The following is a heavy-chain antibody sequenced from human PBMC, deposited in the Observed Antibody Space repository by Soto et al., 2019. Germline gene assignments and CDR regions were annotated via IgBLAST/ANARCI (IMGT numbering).Heavy chain of an antibody. V-gene: IGHV1-8*01. CDR1: GYTFTSCN. J-gene: IGHJ5*02. CDR2: MNPNSGNT. CDR3: ARERSAAGTGWFDP. Sequence: QVQLVQSGAEVKKPGASVKVSCKASGYTFTSCNIDWVRQATGQGLEWMGWMNPNSGNTGYAQKFQGRVTMTRNTSRSTAYMDLSSLISEDTAVYYCARERSAAGTGWFDPWGQGTLVTVSS. D-gene: IGHD6-13*01.